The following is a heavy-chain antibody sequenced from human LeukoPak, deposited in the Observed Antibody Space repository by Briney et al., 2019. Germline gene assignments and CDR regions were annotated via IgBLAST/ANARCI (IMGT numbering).Heavy chain of an antibody. V-gene: IGHV4-59*08. CDR3: ARHEERWLQWGAFDI. J-gene: IGHJ3*02. CDR1: GGSISSYY. CDR2: IYYSGST. Sequence: SETLSLTCTVSGGSISSYYWSWIRQPPGKGLEWIGYIYYSGSTNYNPSLKSRVTISVDTSKNQFSLKLSSVTAADTAVYYCARHEERWLQWGAFDIWGQGIMVTVSS. D-gene: IGHD5-24*01.